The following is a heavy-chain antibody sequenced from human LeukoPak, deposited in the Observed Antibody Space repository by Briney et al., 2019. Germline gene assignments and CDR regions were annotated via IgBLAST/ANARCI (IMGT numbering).Heavy chain of an antibody. CDR1: GFPLKNPW. CDR2: ISGSGGST. Sequence: GGSLKPPFQASGFPLKNPWMTGVRQAPGKGLGWVSAISGSGGSTYYADSVKGRFTISRDNSKNTLYLQMNSLRAEDTAVYYCAKLLYYYDSSQPYWGQGTLVTVSS. V-gene: IGHV3-23*01. D-gene: IGHD3-22*01. J-gene: IGHJ4*02. CDR3: AKLLYYYDSSQPY.